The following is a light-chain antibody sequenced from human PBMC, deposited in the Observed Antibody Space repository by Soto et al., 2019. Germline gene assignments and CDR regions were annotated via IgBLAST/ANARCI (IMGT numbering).Light chain of an antibody. Sequence: DIQVTQSPSSLSASVGDRVTITCRASQSIRPCLNWYQQRPGKAPNLLIYAASSLQSGVPSRFSGSGSGTDFTLTISSLQHEDFETYSCHQSCTTPYTFGQATRLEIK. J-gene: IGKJ5*01. CDR3: HQSCTTPYT. V-gene: IGKV1-39*01. CDR1: QSIRPC. CDR2: AAS.